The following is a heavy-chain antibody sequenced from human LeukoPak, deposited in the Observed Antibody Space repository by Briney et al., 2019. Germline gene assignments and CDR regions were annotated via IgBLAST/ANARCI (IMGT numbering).Heavy chain of an antibody. CDR3: AKNEDDYVWGSYRFYYFDY. Sequence: PGGSLRLSCAASGFIISTHGMHWVRQAPGKGLEWVAVVSYDGSEKYYADSVKGRSTISRDNSKNTLYLQMNSLRAEDTAVYYCAKNEDDYVWGSYRFYYFDYWGQGTLVTVSS. J-gene: IGHJ4*02. CDR2: VSYDGSEK. CDR1: GFIISTHG. D-gene: IGHD3-16*02. V-gene: IGHV3-30*18.